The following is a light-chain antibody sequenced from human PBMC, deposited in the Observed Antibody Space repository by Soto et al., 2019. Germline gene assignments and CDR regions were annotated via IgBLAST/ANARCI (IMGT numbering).Light chain of an antibody. CDR2: EVS. CDR3: SSYTRRSTSV. J-gene: IGLJ1*01. V-gene: IGLV2-14*01. CDR1: SSDVGGYNY. Sequence: QSALTQPASVSGSPGQSITISCTGTSSDVGGYNYVSWYQQHPGKAPKLMIYEVSNRPSGVSNRFSGSKSGNTASLTISGLQAEDEADYYCSSYTRRSTSVFGTGTKLTVL.